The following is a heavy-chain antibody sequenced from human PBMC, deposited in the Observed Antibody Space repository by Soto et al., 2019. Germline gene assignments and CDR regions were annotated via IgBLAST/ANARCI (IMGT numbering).Heavy chain of an antibody. J-gene: IGHJ4*02. V-gene: IGHV3-23*01. CDR2: ISGTSPST. CDR3: AFRIFGVEY. Sequence: EVQLLESGGGLVQPGGSLRLSCAASGFTFSAYAMSWVRQAPGKGLEWVSAISGTSPSTYYADSVQGRFTISRDSSRKPLLLGMKAGSAEDTAVYFCAFRIFGVEYWAKGTQITVS. CDR1: GFTFSAYA. D-gene: IGHD3-3*01.